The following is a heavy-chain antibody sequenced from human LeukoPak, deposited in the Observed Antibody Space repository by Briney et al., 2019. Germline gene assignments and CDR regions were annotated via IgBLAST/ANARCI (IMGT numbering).Heavy chain of an antibody. V-gene: IGHV1-46*01. CDR2: INPRGGST. J-gene: IGHJ1*01. CDR3: GRDRFTWGSHHFPEH. Sequence: ASAKVSCKASGYSFADYHIHWVRQAPGQGLEWMGIINPRGGSTTYAQKFQGRVTMTRDSSANTVSMEVNSLRSDDTAMYYCGRDRFTWGSHHFPEHWGQGTLVTVSS. D-gene: IGHD3-16*01. CDR1: GYSFADYH.